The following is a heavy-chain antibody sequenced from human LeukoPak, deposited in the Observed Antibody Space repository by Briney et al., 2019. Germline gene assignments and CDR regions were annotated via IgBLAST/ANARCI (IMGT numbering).Heavy chain of an antibody. Sequence: SETLSLTCAVYGGSFSGYYWSWIRQPPGKGLEWIGEINHSGSTNYNPSLKSRDTISVDTSKNQFSLKLSSVTAADTAVYYCARRGYSYGRGAFDIWGQGTMVTVSS. J-gene: IGHJ3*02. CDR1: GGSFSGYY. D-gene: IGHD5-18*01. CDR3: ARRGYSYGRGAFDI. V-gene: IGHV4-34*01. CDR2: INHSGST.